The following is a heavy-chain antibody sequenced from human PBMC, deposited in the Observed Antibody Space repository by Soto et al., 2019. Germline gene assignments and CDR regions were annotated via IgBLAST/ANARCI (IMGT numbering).Heavy chain of an antibody. Sequence: PSETLSLTCAVSGGSVNTDYWWSWVRQPPGKGLEWIGEVHHSGTTNYIQSLTSRLTMSVDKSKNQFSLKLSSVTAADTAVYYCARLIFGVVTINPGWFDPWGQGTLVTVSS. D-gene: IGHD3-3*01. CDR3: ARLIFGVVTINPGWFDP. CDR1: GGSVNTDYW. CDR2: VHHSGTT. J-gene: IGHJ5*02. V-gene: IGHV4-4*02.